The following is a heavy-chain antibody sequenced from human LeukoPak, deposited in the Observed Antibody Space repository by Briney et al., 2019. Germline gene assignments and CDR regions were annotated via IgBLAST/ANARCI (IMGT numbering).Heavy chain of an antibody. CDR3: AKGKWFGELLGIDY. CDR2: ISYDGSNK. Sequence: PGRSLRLSCAASGFTFSSYGMHWVRQAPGKGLEWVAVISYDGSNKYYADSVKGRFTLSRDNSKNTLYPQMTSLRAEDSAVYYCAKGKWFGELLGIDYWGQGTLVTVSS. CDR1: GFTFSSYG. D-gene: IGHD3-10*01. J-gene: IGHJ4*02. V-gene: IGHV3-30*18.